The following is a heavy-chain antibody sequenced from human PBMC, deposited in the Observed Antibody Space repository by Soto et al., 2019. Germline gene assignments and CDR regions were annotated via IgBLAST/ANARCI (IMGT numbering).Heavy chain of an antibody. CDR2: TYYRSKWYN. J-gene: IGHJ4*02. CDR1: GDSVSSNSDA. CDR3: ARGWPFFDY. Sequence: SQTLSLTCGISGDSVSSNSDAWNWIRQSPSRGLEWLGRTYYRSKWYNDYAVSVKSRIIINPDTSKNQFSLQLNSVTPEDTAVYYCARGWPFFDYCGQGTLVTVSS. V-gene: IGHV6-1*01. D-gene: IGHD6-19*01.